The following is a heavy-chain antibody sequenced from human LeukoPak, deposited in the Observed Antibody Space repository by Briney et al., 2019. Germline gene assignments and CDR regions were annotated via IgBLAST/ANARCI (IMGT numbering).Heavy chain of an antibody. Sequence: SVKVSCKASGGTFHSYTINWVRQAPGQGLEWMGGIIPISATTNYAQKFQGRVTITADESTSTAYMELSSLSSEDTAVYYCASGTVASMDIWGQGTMVTVSS. V-gene: IGHV1-69*13. D-gene: IGHD5-12*01. CDR1: GGTFHSYT. CDR3: ASGTVASMDI. J-gene: IGHJ3*02. CDR2: IIPISATT.